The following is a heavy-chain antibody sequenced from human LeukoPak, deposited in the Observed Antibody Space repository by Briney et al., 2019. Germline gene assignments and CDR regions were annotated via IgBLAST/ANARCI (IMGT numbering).Heavy chain of an antibody. D-gene: IGHD3-3*01. CDR2: ISYDGSNE. J-gene: IGHJ4*02. CDR3: ARVGWSGYYDTDY. Sequence: GGSLRLSCAASGFTFSRYAMHWVRQAPGKGLEWVAVISYDGSNEYYADSVKGRFTISRDNAKNSLYLQMNSLRAEDTAVYYCARVGWSGYYDTDYWGQGTLVTVSS. V-gene: IGHV3-30-3*01. CDR1: GFTFSRYA.